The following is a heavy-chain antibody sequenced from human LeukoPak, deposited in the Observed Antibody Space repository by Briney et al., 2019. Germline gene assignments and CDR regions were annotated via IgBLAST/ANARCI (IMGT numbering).Heavy chain of an antibody. D-gene: IGHD1-26*01. V-gene: IGHV3-66*01. J-gene: IGHJ4*02. CDR3: ARATGSYYSLGY. CDR2: IYSGGNT. Sequence: GGSLRLSCAASGFTVSSNYMSLVRQAPGKGLEWVSIIYSGGNTYYADSVKGRFTISRDNSKNTLYLQMNSLRAEDTAVYYCARATGSYYSLGYWGQGTLVTVSS. CDR1: GFTVSSNY.